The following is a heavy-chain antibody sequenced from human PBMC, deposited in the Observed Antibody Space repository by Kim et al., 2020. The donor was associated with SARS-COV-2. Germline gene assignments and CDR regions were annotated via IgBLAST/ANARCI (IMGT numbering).Heavy chain of an antibody. J-gene: IGHJ3*02. CDR3: ARDFRAGIDTFDI. Sequence: ASVKVSCKASGYTFTSYGISWVRQAPGQGLEWMGWVSTYDGKTNYAQKLKGNIAMTTDTSTSTAYMELRSLRSDDTAVYYCARDFRAGIDTFDIWGQGTMVTVSS. CDR2: VSTYDGKT. V-gene: IGHV1-18*01. D-gene: IGHD1-1*01. CDR1: GYTFTSYG.